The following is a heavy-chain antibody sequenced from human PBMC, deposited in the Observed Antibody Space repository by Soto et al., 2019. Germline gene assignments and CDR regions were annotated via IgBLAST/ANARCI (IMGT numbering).Heavy chain of an antibody. CDR1: GGSISSGHYK. CDR2: IYNSGYT. V-gene: IGHV4-30-4*01. Sequence: QVQLQESGPGLVKPSQTLSLTCTVSGGSISSGHYKWSWIRQPPGKGLEWIGYIYNSGYTYNNPSLKSRVTISLDTSTQFSLNLSSLTAADTAVYYCARSDGYVAFEYWGQGTLVTVSS. J-gene: IGHJ4*02. CDR3: ARSDGYVAFEY. D-gene: IGHD5-12*01.